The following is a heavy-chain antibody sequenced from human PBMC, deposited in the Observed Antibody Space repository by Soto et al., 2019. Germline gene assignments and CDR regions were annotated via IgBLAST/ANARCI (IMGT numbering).Heavy chain of an antibody. CDR2: INPNNGGT. Sequence: RASVKVSCKASGYTFNDYFIHWVRQAPGQGLELMGWINPNNGGTNYAQKFQGRITMTRDTSITTAYMELSSLRSEDTAVYYCASTYYYGSGSYYPRPYYYYYYGMDVWGQGTTVTVYS. CDR3: ASTYYYGSGSYYPRPYYYYYYGMDV. CDR1: GYTFNDYF. J-gene: IGHJ6*02. D-gene: IGHD3-10*01. V-gene: IGHV1-2*02.